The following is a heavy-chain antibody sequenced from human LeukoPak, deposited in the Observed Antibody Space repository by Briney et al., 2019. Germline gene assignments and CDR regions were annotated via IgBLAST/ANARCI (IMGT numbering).Heavy chain of an antibody. V-gene: IGHV3-21*01. CDR3: ARARYDY. D-gene: IGHD3-9*01. CDR1: GFTFSSYW. CDR2: ISSSGSNT. J-gene: IGHJ4*02. Sequence: GGTLRLSCAASGFTFSSYWMSWVRQAPGKGLEWVSTISSSGSNTYYADSVKGRFTISRDNAKNSLYLQMNSLRAEDTAVYYCARARYDYWGQGTLVTVSS.